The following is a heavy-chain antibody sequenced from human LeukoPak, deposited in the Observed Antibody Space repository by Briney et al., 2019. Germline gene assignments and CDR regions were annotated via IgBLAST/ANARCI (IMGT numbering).Heavy chain of an antibody. D-gene: IGHD7-27*01. CDR2: IKPDGTES. CDR3: ARHTVTGVDWFDP. V-gene: IGHV3-7*01. J-gene: IGHJ5*02. CDR1: AFTFGNYW. Sequence: GGARRLSCAGSAFTFGNYWMSGVRQAPGKGLVWVASIKPDGTESYYVDSVRGRFTISRDNAKNSLFLQMNSLRAEDTAVYYCARHTVTGVDWFDPWGQGTLVTVSS.